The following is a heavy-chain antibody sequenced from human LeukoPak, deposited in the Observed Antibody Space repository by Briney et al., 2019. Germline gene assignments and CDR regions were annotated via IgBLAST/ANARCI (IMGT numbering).Heavy chain of an antibody. Sequence: GGSLRLSCAASGFTFSSFGMHWVRQSPGKGLEWVAVIWYDGSTKVYADSVKGRFTISRDNSRNTLYLQVNSLRAEDTAVYYCARDRYSSMWSVFEYWGQGALVTVPS. D-gene: IGHD6-13*01. CDR3: ARDRYSSMWSVFEY. V-gene: IGHV3-33*01. CDR1: GFTFSSFG. CDR2: IWYDGSTK. J-gene: IGHJ4*02.